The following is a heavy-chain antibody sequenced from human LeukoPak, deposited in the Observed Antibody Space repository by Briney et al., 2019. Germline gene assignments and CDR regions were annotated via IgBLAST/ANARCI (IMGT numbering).Heavy chain of an antibody. V-gene: IGHV1-46*01. Sequence: GASVKVSCKASGYTFTSYYMHWVRQAPGQGLEWMGIISPSGGNTSYAQKFQGRVTMTRDTSTSTVYMELSSLRSDDTAVYYCAREGQWFGSYYYYYGMDVWGQGTTVTVSS. CDR3: AREGQWFGSYYYYYGMDV. CDR1: GYTFTSYY. CDR2: ISPSGGNT. D-gene: IGHD3-10*01. J-gene: IGHJ6*02.